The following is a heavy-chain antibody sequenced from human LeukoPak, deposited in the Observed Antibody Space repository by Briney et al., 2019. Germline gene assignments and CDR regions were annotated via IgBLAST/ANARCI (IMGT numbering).Heavy chain of an antibody. Sequence: GGSLRLSCAASGFTFSSYGMHWVRQAPGKGLEWVAVIWYDGSNKYYADSVKGRFTISRDNSKNTLYLQMNSLRAEDAAVYYCARGDDYGDPVGARNFDHWGQGTLVTVSS. CDR3: ARGDDYGDPVGARNFDH. D-gene: IGHD4-17*01. CDR1: GFTFSSYG. J-gene: IGHJ4*02. V-gene: IGHV3-33*01. CDR2: IWYDGSNK.